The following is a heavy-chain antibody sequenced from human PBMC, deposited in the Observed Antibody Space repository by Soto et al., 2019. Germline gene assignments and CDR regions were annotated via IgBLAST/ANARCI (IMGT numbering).Heavy chain of an antibody. CDR2: INGDGSVT. CDR3: VRVKETSGWGAFDY. J-gene: IGHJ4*02. D-gene: IGHD6-19*01. Sequence: EVQLVESGGGLVQPGGSLRLSCTASGFTFSGFWMHWVRQAPGKGLVWVSRINGDGSVTNYADSVKGRFTISRDNVKHTRYLQMNSRRVEDTAVYYCVRVKETSGWGAFDYWGQGTLVTVSS. V-gene: IGHV3-74*01. CDR1: GFTFSGFW.